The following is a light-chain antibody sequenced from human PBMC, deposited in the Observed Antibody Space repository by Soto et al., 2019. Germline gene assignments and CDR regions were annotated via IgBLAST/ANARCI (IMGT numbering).Light chain of an antibody. CDR1: QSVLYSSNNKNY. Sequence: DIVTTQSPDSLAVSLGERATINCKSSQSVLYSSNNKNYLAWYQQKPGQPPKLLIYWASTRESGVPDRFSGSGSGTDFTLTISSLQAEDVAVYYCQQYYSNALTFGGGTKVEIK. J-gene: IGKJ4*01. CDR3: QQYYSNALT. CDR2: WAS. V-gene: IGKV4-1*01.